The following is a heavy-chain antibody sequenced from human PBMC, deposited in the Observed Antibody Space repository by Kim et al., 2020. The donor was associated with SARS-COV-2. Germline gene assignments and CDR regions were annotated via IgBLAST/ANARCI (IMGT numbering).Heavy chain of an antibody. D-gene: IGHD1-26*01. J-gene: IGHJ3*02. V-gene: IGHV3-23*01. CDR1: GFTFSSYA. CDR3: AKDLRGSYVDDAFDI. Sequence: GGSLRLSCAASGFTFSSYAMSWVRQAPGKGLEWVSALSGSGGSTYYADSVRGRFTISRDKSKNTLYLQMNSLRAKDTAVYYCAKDLRGSYVDDAFDIWGQGTMVTVTS. CDR2: LSGSGGST.